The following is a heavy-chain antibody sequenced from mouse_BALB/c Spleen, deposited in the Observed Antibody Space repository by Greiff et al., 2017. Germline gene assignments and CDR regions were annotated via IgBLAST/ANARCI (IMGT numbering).Heavy chain of an antibody. CDR1: GYAFTNYL. V-gene: IGHV1-54*01. J-gene: IGHJ2*01. D-gene: IGHD1-1*02. CDR2: INPGSGGT. Sequence: VQLQQSGAELVRPGTSVKVSCKASGYAFTNYLIEWVKQRPGQGLEWIGVINPGSGGTNYNEKFKGKATLTPDKSSSTAYMQLSSLTSDDSAVYFCARELWSDYWGQGTTLTVSS. CDR3: ARELWSDY.